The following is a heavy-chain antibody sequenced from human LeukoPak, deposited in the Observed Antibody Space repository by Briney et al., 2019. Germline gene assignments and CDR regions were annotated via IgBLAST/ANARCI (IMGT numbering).Heavy chain of an antibody. V-gene: IGHV4-34*01. CDR1: GGSFSGYY. J-gene: IGHJ4*02. CDR3: ARSEYSSSFDY. D-gene: IGHD6-6*01. Sequence: PETLSLTCAVYGGSFSGYYWSWIRQPPGKGLEWIGEINHSGSTNYNPSLKSRVTISVDTSKNQFSLKLSSVTAADTAVYYCARSEYSSSFDYWGQGTLVTVSS. CDR2: INHSGST.